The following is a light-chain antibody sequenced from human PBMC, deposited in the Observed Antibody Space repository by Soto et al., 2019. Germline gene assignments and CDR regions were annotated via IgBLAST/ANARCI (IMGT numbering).Light chain of an antibody. CDR1: TSNIGNDY. V-gene: IGLV1-51*01. CDR3: GTWDNSLSAGV. CDR2: DNN. J-gene: IGLJ2*01. Sequence: QSVLTQPPSVSAAPGQKVTISCSGSTSNIGNDYISLYQQVPGTAPKLLIYDNNKRPSGIPDRFSGSKSGASATLGITGLRTGDEADYYCGTWDNSLSAGVFGGGTKLTVL.